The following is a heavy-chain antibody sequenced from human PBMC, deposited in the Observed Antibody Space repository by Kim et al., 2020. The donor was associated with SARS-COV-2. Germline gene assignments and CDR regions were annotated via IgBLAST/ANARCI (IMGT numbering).Heavy chain of an antibody. D-gene: IGHD1-1*01. J-gene: IGHJ6*02. Sequence: GGSLRLSCAASGFTFRSYWINWVRQAPGKGLVWVSRMRGDASITNYADSVKGRFTMSRDNAENTVYLQMNSLRGDDTAVYYCARGMFRNGLDVWGQGTTVTVSS. CDR2: MRGDASIT. CDR1: GFTFRSYW. CDR3: ARGMFRNGLDV. V-gene: IGHV3-74*01.